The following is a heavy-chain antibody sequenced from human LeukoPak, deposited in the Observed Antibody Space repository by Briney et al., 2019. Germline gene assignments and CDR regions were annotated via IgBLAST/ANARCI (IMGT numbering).Heavy chain of an antibody. CDR1: GFTFNSYA. V-gene: IGHV3-23*01. Sequence: GGSLRLSCAASGFTFNSYAMTWVRQAPGRGLECVSSIGAGSGTTHYADSVKGRFTISRDNSKNTLYLQMNGLRAEDTAVYYCARNWNYDDWGQGTLVTVSS. CDR2: IGAGSGTT. CDR3: ARNWNYDD. J-gene: IGHJ4*02. D-gene: IGHD1-7*01.